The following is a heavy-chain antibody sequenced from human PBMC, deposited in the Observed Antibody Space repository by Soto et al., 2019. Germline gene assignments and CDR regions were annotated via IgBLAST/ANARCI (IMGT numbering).Heavy chain of an antibody. V-gene: IGHV4-31*03. J-gene: IGHJ5*02. CDR1: GGSISSGGYY. CDR3: ARGARTTVVTGWFDP. D-gene: IGHD4-17*01. CDR2: IYYSGST. Sequence: QVQLQESGPGLVKPSQTLSLTCTVSGGSISSGGYYWSWIRQHPGKCLEWIGYIYYSGSTYYNPSLKSRVTISVDTSKNQFSLKLSSVTAADTAVYDCARGARTTVVTGWFDPWGQGTMVTVSS.